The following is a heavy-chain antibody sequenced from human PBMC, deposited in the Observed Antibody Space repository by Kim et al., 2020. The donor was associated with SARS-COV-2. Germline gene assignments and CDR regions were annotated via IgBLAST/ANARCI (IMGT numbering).Heavy chain of an antibody. CDR1: GFTFSNYA. D-gene: IGHD3-10*01. Sequence: GGSLRLSCTASGFTFSNYAMSWVRQAPGKGLEWVSGISGNGGDTYYADSVKGRFTISRDNSKNTLHLQMNSLRAEDTAVYYCAKVVTLLWFGELDYWGQG. J-gene: IGHJ4*02. V-gene: IGHV3-23*01. CDR3: AKVVTLLWFGELDY. CDR2: ISGNGGDT.